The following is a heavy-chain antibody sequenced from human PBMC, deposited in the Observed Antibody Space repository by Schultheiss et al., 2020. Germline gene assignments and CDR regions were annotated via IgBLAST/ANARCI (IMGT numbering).Heavy chain of an antibody. CDR1: GYSISSGYY. CDR2: IYHSGTT. J-gene: IGHJ5*02. V-gene: IGHV4-38-2*01. Sequence: SQTLSLTCAVSGYSISSGYYWGWIRQPPGKGLEWIGSIYHSGTTKYNPSLNSRVTISIDTSKNQSSLKLSSVTAADTAVYYCARGYSGGSWFDPWGQGTLVTVSS. D-gene: IGHD3-22*01. CDR3: ARGYSGGSWFDP.